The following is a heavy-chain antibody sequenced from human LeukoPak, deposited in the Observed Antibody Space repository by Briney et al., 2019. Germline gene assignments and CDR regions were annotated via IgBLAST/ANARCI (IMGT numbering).Heavy chain of an antibody. D-gene: IGHD6-13*01. J-gene: IGHJ4*02. CDR1: GFTFSDYY. CDR3: ARDRDYSSSWLDY. V-gene: IGHV3-11*04. Sequence: GGALRLSCAASGFTFSDYYMSWIRQAPGKGLEWVSYISSSGSTIYYADSVKGRFTISRDNAKNSLYLQMNSLRAEDTAVYYCARDRDYSSSWLDYWGQGTLVTVSS. CDR2: ISSSGSTI.